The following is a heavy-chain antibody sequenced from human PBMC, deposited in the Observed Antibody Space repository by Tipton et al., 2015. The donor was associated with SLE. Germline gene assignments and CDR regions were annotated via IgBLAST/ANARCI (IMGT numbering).Heavy chain of an antibody. CDR3: ARGGGKAAGTSGRFDP. J-gene: IGHJ5*02. CDR2: ISSSGSTI. CDR1: GFTFSSYE. V-gene: IGHV3-48*03. D-gene: IGHD6-13*01. Sequence: SLRLSCAASGFTFSSYEMNWVRQAPGKGLEWVSYISSSGSTIYYADSVKGRFTISRDNAKNSLYLQMNSLRAEDTAVYYCARGGGKAAGTSGRFDPWGQGTLVTVSS.